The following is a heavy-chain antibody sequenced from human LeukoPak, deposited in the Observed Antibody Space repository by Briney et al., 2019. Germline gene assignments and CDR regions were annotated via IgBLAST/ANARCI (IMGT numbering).Heavy chain of an antibody. CDR2: VIPILGIA. CDR3: ARDQGDYGDYVFDY. D-gene: IGHD4-17*01. Sequence: SVKVSCKASGGTFSSYAISWVRQAPGQGLEWMRRVIPILGIANYAQKFQGRVTITADKSTSTAYMELRSLRSDDTAVYYCARDQGDYGDYVFDYWGQGTLVTVSS. CDR1: GGTFSSYA. V-gene: IGHV1-69*04. J-gene: IGHJ4*02.